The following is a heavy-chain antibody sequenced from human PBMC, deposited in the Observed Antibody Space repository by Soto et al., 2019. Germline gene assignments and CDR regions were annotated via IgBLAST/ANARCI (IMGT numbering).Heavy chain of an antibody. D-gene: IGHD2-15*01. CDR1: GFTFSSDS. Sequence: GGSLRLSCAASGFTFSSDSMNWVRQAPGKGLEWISYIHRDDGTVYYADSVKGRFTISRDNAKNSLFLQMTSLSAGDTAVYYCASILMCSGRNCSPYWGRGSLVNVS. CDR2: IHRDDGTV. CDR3: ASILMCSGRNCSPY. V-gene: IGHV3-48*04. J-gene: IGHJ4*03.